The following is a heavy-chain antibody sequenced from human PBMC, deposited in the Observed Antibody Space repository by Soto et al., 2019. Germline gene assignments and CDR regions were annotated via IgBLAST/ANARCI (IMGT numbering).Heavy chain of an antibody. J-gene: IGHJ6*02. V-gene: IGHV1-69*01. Sequence: QVQLVQSGAEVKKPGSSVKVSCKASGGTFNTYNINWVRQAPGQGLEWMGGILPIFGTTNYAQRFQGRVTITAADSTRTAYMELSSLRSEHTAVYYCARDETGDSYDYYLGMDVLGQGTTVTVTS. CDR2: ILPIFGTT. CDR1: GGTFNTYN. CDR3: ARDETGDSYDYYLGMDV. D-gene: IGHD7-27*01.